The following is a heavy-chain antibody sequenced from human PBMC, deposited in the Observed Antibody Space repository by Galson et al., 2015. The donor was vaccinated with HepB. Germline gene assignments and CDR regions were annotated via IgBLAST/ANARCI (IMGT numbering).Heavy chain of an antibody. J-gene: IGHJ3*02. V-gene: IGHV3-11*06. CDR2: ISSSSSYT. CDR1: GFTFSDYY. CDR3: ARVGMIVVVIPSWADAFDI. Sequence: SLRLSCAASGFTFSDYYMSWIRQAPGKGLEWVSYISSSSSYTNYADPVKGRFTISRDNAKNSLYLQMNSLRAEDTAVYYCARVGMIVVVIPSWADAFDIWGQGTMVTVSS. D-gene: IGHD3-22*01.